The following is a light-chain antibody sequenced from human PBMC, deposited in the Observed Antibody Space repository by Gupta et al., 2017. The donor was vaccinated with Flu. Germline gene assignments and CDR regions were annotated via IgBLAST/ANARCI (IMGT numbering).Light chain of an antibody. CDR2: DAS. J-gene: IGKJ4*01. V-gene: IGKV3-11*01. Sequence: EIVLTQSPATLSSSPGERATLSCRASHGVGNFLAWYQQKPGQSPRLLIYDASKRATGTPGRFSGSGSGTDFTLTISCLEPEDFALYYCHQRSDWPATFGGGTKIEIK. CDR1: HGVGNF. CDR3: HQRSDWPAT.